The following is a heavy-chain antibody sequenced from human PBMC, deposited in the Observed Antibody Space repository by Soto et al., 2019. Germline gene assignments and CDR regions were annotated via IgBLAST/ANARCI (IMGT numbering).Heavy chain of an antibody. D-gene: IGHD3-22*01. Sequence: SETLSLTCTVSGGSISSYYWSWIRQPPGKGLEWIGYIYYSGSTNYNPSLKSRVTISVDTSKNQFSLKLSSVTAADTAVYYCARAMPPSYTYYYDSSGWARYYFDYWGQGTLVTVSS. CDR3: ARAMPPSYTYYYDSSGWARYYFDY. V-gene: IGHV4-59*01. CDR2: IYYSGST. J-gene: IGHJ4*02. CDR1: GGSISSYY.